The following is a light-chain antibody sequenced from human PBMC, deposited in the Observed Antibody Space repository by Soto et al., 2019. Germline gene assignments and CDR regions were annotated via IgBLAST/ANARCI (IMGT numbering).Light chain of an antibody. CDR3: QQLNTYPWT. CDR2: AAS. Sequence: SQLTQSPSSLSASVGDRVTITCRASQDISSYLAWYQQEPGKAPKLLIYAASTLQSGVPSRFSGSGSGTDFTLTISTLQPDDFDCQQLNTYPWTFGQGTKVEIK. V-gene: IGKV1-9*01. J-gene: IGKJ1*01. CDR1: QDISSY.